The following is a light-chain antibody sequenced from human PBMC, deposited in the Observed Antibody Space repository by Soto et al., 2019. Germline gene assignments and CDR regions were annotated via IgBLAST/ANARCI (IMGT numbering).Light chain of an antibody. CDR3: CSWAGSTRYV. V-gene: IGLV2-11*01. CDR2: DVS. CDR1: SSDVGGYNY. Sequence: QSVLTQPRSVSGSPGQSVTISCTGTSSDVGGYNYVSWYQQHPGKAPKVMIYDVSERPSGVPDRFSGSKSGNTASLTISGLQAEDEADYYCCSWAGSTRYVLGTGTKLTVL. J-gene: IGLJ1*01.